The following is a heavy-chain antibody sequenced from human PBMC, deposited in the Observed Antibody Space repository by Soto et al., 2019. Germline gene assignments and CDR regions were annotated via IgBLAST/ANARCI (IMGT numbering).Heavy chain of an antibody. J-gene: IGHJ4*02. V-gene: IGHV1-69*01. CDR1: GGTFSSYP. CDR3: ARNAGRDTGGIDY. D-gene: IGHD1-26*01. CDR2: IILIFGTA. Sequence: QVQLVQSGAEVKKPGSSVKVSCKASGGTFSSYPINWVRQAPGQGLEWMGEIILIFGTANYAQKFQGRVTITADESTSTAYMELSVLRSEDTALYYCARNAGRDTGGIDYWGQGTLVTVSS.